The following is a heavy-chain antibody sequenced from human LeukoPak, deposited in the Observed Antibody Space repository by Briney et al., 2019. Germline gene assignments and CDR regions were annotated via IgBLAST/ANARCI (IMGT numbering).Heavy chain of an antibody. CDR3: ARSRIIVGAFFDY. CDR1: GGSISSGGYY. D-gene: IGHD1-26*01. J-gene: IGHJ4*02. V-gene: IGHV4-31*03. Sequence: SQTLSLTCTVSGGSISSGGYYWSWIRQHPGKGLEWIGYIYYNGSTYYNPSLKSRVTISVDTSKNQFSLKLSSVTAADTAVYYCARSRIIVGAFFDYWGQGTLVTVSS. CDR2: IYYNGST.